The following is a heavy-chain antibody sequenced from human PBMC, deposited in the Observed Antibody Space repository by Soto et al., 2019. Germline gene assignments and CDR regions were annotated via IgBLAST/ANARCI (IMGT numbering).Heavy chain of an antibody. D-gene: IGHD6-13*01. CDR1: GGSISSNY. J-gene: IGHJ4*02. V-gene: IGHV4-59*01. Sequence: SETLSLTCTVSGGSISSNYWTWIRQPPGKGLEWIGYVYNSGSTNYNPSLKSRVTISVDTSKSQFSLKVNSMTAADTAVYYCARYRREAVAGYTLDNWGQGTLVTVSS. CDR2: VYNSGST. CDR3: ARYRREAVAGYTLDN.